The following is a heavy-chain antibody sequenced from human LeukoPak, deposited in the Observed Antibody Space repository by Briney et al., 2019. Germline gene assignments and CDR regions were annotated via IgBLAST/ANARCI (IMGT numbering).Heavy chain of an antibody. CDR1: GGSISSGGYY. CDR3: ARSNCSGGSCYLRGYFDY. Sequence: SETLSLTCTVSGGSISSGGYYWSWIRQHPGKGLEWIGYIYYSGSTYYNPSLKSRVTISVDTSKNQFSLKLSSVTAADTAVYYCARSNCSGGSCYLRGYFDYWGQGTLVTVSS. CDR2: IYYSGST. D-gene: IGHD2-15*01. V-gene: IGHV4-31*03. J-gene: IGHJ4*02.